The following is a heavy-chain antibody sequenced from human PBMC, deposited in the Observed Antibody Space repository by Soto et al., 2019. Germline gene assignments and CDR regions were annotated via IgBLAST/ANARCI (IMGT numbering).Heavy chain of an antibody. CDR2: IWFDGSQK. Sequence: QVQLVESGGGVVQPGTSLRLSCTASGITFSKYGMHWVRQAPGKGLEWVALIWFDGSQKYYADSVKGRFTISRDNLKDTLYLERNSLRATDTAVYVCARVEASSGCDHWGQGTLVTVSS. CDR3: ARVEASSGCDH. J-gene: IGHJ4*02. D-gene: IGHD6-19*01. CDR1: GITFSKYG. V-gene: IGHV3-33*01.